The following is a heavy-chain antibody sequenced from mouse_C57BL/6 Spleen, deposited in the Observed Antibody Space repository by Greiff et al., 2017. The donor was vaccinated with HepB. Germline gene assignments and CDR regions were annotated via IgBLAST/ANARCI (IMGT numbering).Heavy chain of an antibody. Sequence: EVQLQQSGPELVKPGASVKISCKASGYTFTDYYMNWVKQSHGKSLEWIGDINPNNGGTSYNQKFKGKATLTVDKSSSTAYMELRSLTSEDSAVYYCARTRYGSQSLYAMDYWGQGTSVTVSS. V-gene: IGHV1-26*01. CDR3: ARTRYGSQSLYAMDY. CDR1: GYTFTDYY. D-gene: IGHD1-1*01. J-gene: IGHJ4*01. CDR2: INPNNGGT.